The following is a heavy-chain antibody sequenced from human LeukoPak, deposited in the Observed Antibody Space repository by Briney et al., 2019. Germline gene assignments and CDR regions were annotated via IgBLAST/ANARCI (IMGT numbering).Heavy chain of an antibody. D-gene: IGHD3-22*01. CDR1: GGSISSYY. CDR2: IYTAGIT. Sequence: PSETPSLTCTVSGGSISSYYWSWIRQPAGKGLEWIGRIYTAGITNYNPSLKSRVTMSVDTSKNQFSLKLTSVTAADTAVYYCARDGYYYDSSGYYFWGQGTLVTVSS. V-gene: IGHV4-4*07. J-gene: IGHJ4*02. CDR3: ARDGYYYDSSGYYF.